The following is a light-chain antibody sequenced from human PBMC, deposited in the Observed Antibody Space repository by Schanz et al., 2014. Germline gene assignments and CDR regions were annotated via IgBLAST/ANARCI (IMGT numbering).Light chain of an antibody. V-gene: IGLV1-40*01. Sequence: QSVLTQPPSVSGAPGQRVTISCTGSSSNIGAGYDVHWYQQLPGTAPKLLIYANNIRPSGVPDRFSGSKSGNTASLTVSGLQAEDEADYYCCSYVGHSTVLFGGGTKLTVL. CDR3: CSYVGHSTVL. J-gene: IGLJ2*01. CDR2: ANN. CDR1: SSNIGAGYD.